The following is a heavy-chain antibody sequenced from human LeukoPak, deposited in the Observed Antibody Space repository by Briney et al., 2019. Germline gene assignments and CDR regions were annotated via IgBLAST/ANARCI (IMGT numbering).Heavy chain of an antibody. CDR1: GGTFSSYA. J-gene: IGHJ5*02. CDR2: IIPIFGTA. V-gene: IGHV1-69*13. Sequence: ASVKVSCKASGGTFSSYAISWVRQAPGQGLEWMGGIIPIFGTANYAQKFQGRVTITADESTSTAYMELSSLRSDDTVVYYCAREDCSSTSCYGDGWFDPWGQGTLVTVSS. CDR3: AREDCSSTSCYGDGWFDP. D-gene: IGHD2-2*01.